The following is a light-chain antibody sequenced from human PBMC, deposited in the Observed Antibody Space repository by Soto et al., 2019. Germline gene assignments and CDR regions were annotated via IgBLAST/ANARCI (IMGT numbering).Light chain of an antibody. CDR2: GTS. V-gene: IGKV3-20*01. J-gene: IGKJ4*01. CDR1: QSVSSSY. Sequence: EIVLTQSPGTLSLSPGERATLSCMASQSVSSSYLAWYQQKPGQALRLLIYGTSSRATGIPDRFSGSGSGTDFTLTISRLEPEDFALYYCQQHGSSPLTCGGGTKVEIK. CDR3: QQHGSSPLT.